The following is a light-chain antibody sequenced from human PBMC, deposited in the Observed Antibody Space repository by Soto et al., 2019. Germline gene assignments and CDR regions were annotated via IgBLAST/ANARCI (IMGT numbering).Light chain of an antibody. V-gene: IGLV2-23*01. Sequence: ALTHPASVSGSPGQSITISCTGTSSDVGSYNLVSWYQQHPGKAPKLMIYEGSKRPSGVSNHFFGSQSGNTASLTISGLQAEEEADYYCFSYAGSSTYVFGTGTKVTVL. CDR2: EGS. J-gene: IGLJ1*01. CDR3: FSYAGSSTYV. CDR1: SSDVGSYNL.